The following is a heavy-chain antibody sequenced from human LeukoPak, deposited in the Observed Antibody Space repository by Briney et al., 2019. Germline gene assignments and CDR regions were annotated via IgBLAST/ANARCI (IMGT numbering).Heavy chain of an antibody. CDR2: ISGSGGST. CDR3: AKGRLLWFGELVDY. CDR1: GFTFSSYA. Sequence: GGSLRLSFAASGFTFSSYAMSWVRQAPGKGLEWVSAISGSGGSTYYADSVKGRFTISRDNSKNTLYLQMNSLRAEDTAVYYCAKGRLLWFGELVDYWGQGTLVTVSS. J-gene: IGHJ4*02. V-gene: IGHV3-23*01. D-gene: IGHD3-10*01.